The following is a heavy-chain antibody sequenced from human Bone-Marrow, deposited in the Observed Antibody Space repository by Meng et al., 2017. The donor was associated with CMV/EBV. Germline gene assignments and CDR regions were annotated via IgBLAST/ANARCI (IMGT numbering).Heavy chain of an antibody. CDR1: GGSISSYY. CDR2: IYYSGST. V-gene: IGHV4-59*01. CDR3: ARIKISSSSYLFAY. J-gene: IGHJ4*02. Sequence: SETLSLTCTVSGGSISSYYWSWIRQPPGKGLEWIGYIYYSGSTNYNPSLKSRVTISVDTSKNQFSLKLSSVTVADTAVYYCARIKISSSSYLFAYWGQGTLVTVYS. D-gene: IGHD6-6*01.